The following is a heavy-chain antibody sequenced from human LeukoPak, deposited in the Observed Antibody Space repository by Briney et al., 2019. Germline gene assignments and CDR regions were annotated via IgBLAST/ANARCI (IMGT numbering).Heavy chain of an antibody. CDR1: GFTPSSYT. CDR3: ERRSGSYDY. D-gene: IGHD1-26*01. J-gene: IGHJ4*02. V-gene: IGHV3-21*01. Sequence: PGGSLRLSCAGSGFTPSSYTMNWVRQAPGKGLEWVASISGRGDYMYYADSVKGRFTISRDNAKNSLFLQMNSLRADDTAVYYCERRSGSYDYWGQGTLVIVSS. CDR2: ISGRGDYM.